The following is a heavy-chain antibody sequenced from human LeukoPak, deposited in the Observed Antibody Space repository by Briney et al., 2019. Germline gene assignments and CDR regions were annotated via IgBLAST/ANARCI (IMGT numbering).Heavy chain of an antibody. CDR1: GFTFSSYW. CDR2: IKQDGSEK. V-gene: IGHV3-7*01. CDR3: ARDEPYYYDSSGYYAGNYYYYYGMDV. D-gene: IGHD3-22*01. J-gene: IGHJ6*02. Sequence: GGSLRLSCAASGFTFSSYWMSWVRQAPGKGLEWVANIKQDGSEKYYVDSAKGRFTISRDNAKNSLYLQMNSLRAEDTAVYYCARDEPYYYDSSGYYAGNYYYYYGMDVWGQGTTVTVSS.